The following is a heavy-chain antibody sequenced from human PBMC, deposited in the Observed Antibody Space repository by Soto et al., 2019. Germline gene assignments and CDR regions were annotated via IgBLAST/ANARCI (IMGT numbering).Heavy chain of an antibody. D-gene: IGHD2-15*01. CDR2: IFYSGST. V-gene: IGHV4-39*01. J-gene: IGHJ6*02. CDR3: ARHLTYCSAGSCYSDFPYYGMDV. CDR1: GAAIRSSSHY. Sequence: TLSVDCTSRGAAIRSSSHYWGWIRQHPGKGLEWIGSIFYSGSTYYNPSLKSRVTISVDTSKNQFSLKLSSVTAADTAVYYCARHLTYCSAGSCYSDFPYYGMDVWGQGTTVT.